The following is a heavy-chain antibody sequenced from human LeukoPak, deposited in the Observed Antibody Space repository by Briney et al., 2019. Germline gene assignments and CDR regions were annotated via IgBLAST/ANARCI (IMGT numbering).Heavy chain of an antibody. D-gene: IGHD4-23*01. Sequence: SETLSLTCTVSGGSISSSSYYWGWIRQPPGKGLEWIGSIYYSGSTYYNPSLKSRVTISVDTSKNQFSLKLSSVTAADTAVYYCARVPHDYGGNSPRGAFDIWGQGTMVTVSS. V-gene: IGHV4-39*07. J-gene: IGHJ3*02. CDR3: ARVPHDYGGNSPRGAFDI. CDR2: IYYSGST. CDR1: GGSISSSSYY.